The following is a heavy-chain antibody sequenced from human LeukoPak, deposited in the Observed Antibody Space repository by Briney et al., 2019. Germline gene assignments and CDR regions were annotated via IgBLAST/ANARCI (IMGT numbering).Heavy chain of an antibody. CDR1: GFDFSNYY. CDR3: TRDEGASVATYPFDF. V-gene: IGHV3-7*01. Sequence: PGGSVRLSCEASGFDFSNYYMSWVRQAPGKGLEWLANIKYDGSYTYYVDSLNGRFTISRENAKNSLYLQMSSLRDDNTAVYYCTRDEGASVATYPFDFWGQGTLVTVSS. D-gene: IGHD4-23*01. CDR2: IKYDGSYT. J-gene: IGHJ4*02.